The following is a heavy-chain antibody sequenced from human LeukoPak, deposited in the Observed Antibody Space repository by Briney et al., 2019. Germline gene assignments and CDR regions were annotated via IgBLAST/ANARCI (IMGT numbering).Heavy chain of an antibody. J-gene: IGHJ4*02. CDR3: ARNIAAPVVVDY. CDR2: IYHSGST. CDR1: GYSISSGYY. D-gene: IGHD6-6*01. V-gene: IGHV4-38-2*01. Sequence: LETLSLTCAVSGYSISSGYYWGWIRQPPGKGLEWIGSIYHSGSTYYNPSLKSRVTISVDTSKNQFSLKLSSVTAADTAVYYCARNIAAPVVVDYWGQGTLVTVSS.